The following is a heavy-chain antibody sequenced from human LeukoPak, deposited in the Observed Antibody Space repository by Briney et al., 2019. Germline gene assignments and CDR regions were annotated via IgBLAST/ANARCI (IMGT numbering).Heavy chain of an antibody. D-gene: IGHD4-17*01. CDR3: ARDPPVTTDYGLDV. CDR1: GFTVGSCF. CDR2: LYTGGDT. V-gene: IGHV3-66*01. Sequence: GGSLRLSCAASGFTVGSCFMAWVRQAPGKGLEWVSFLYTGGDTYYAASVKGRFTISRDDSMNTVFLHMNALRAEDTAVYYCARDPPVTTDYGLDVWGQGTTVIVSS. J-gene: IGHJ6*02.